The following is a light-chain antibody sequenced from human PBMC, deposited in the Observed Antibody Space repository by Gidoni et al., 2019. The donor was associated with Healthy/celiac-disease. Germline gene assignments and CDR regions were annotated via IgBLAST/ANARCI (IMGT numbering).Light chain of an antibody. V-gene: IGLV2-14*01. CDR1: SSDVGGYNY. Sequence: QSALPQPASVSGSPGQSITISCTGTSSDVGGYNYVSWYQQHPGKAPKLIIYEVSNRPSGVSNRFSGSKSGNTASLTISGLQAEDEADYYCSSYTSSSTLEVFGGGTKLTVL. J-gene: IGLJ3*02. CDR2: EVS. CDR3: SSYTSSSTLEV.